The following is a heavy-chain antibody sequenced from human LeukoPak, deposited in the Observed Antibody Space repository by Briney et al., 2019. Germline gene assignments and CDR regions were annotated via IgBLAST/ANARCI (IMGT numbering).Heavy chain of an antibody. CDR2: ISSSGEM. Sequence: GGSLRLSCSMSGFTFSSYSMIWVRQAPGEGLEWVSSISSSGEMYSADSVKGRFTISRDNAKNSLYLQMHSLRAEDTAVYYCAREGEMNGMDVWGQGTTVTVSS. J-gene: IGHJ6*02. D-gene: IGHD2-21*01. CDR3: AREGEMNGMDV. CDR1: GFTFSSYS. V-gene: IGHV3-21*01.